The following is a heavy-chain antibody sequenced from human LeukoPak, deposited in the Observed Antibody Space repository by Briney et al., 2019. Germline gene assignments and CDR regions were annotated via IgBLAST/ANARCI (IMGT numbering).Heavy chain of an antibody. V-gene: IGHV3-53*01. CDR1: GFTVNGTH. J-gene: IGHJ4*02. CDR2: MYTGGTT. Sequence: GGSLRLSCAASGFTVNGTHMSWVRQAPGKGLEWVSAMYTGGTTYYADSVKGRFTISRDNSRNTLFLHMSSLRADDTAVYYCAKDEATSGGGLASWGQGTLVTVSS. D-gene: IGHD3-16*01. CDR3: AKDEATSGGGLAS.